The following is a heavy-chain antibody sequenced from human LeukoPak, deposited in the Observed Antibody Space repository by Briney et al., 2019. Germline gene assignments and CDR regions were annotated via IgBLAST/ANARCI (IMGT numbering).Heavy chain of an antibody. Sequence: GASVKVSCKASGYTFTGYCMHWVRQAPGQGLEWMGWINPNSGGTNYAQKFQGRVTMTRDTSISTAYMELSRLRSDDTAVYYCARVKSIVATILFDYWGQGTLVTVSS. CDR1: GYTFTGYC. D-gene: IGHD5-12*01. CDR2: INPNSGGT. CDR3: ARVKSIVATILFDY. V-gene: IGHV1-2*02. J-gene: IGHJ4*02.